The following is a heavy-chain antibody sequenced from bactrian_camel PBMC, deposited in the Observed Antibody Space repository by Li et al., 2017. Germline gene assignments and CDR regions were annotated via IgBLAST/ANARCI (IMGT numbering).Heavy chain of an antibody. CDR3: TLTYATRADFGY. D-gene: IGHD1*01. CDR1: GFTFSSYR. Sequence: QLVESGGGLVQPGGSLRLSCAASGFTFSSYRMYWVRQAPGKGLEWVSTISTAGGTTYYADSVKGRFTISRDNAKNTVYLQMNSLKPEDTAVYYCTLTYATRADFGYWGQGTQVTVS. CDR2: ISTAGGTT. V-gene: IGHV3S25*01. J-gene: IGHJ6*01.